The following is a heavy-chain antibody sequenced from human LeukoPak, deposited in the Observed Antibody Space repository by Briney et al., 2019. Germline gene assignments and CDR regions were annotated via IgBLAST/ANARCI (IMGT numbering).Heavy chain of an antibody. CDR3: AADSSGYYFDY. J-gene: IGHJ4*02. CDR1: GFTFSSYS. D-gene: IGHD3-22*01. CDR2: ISSSSSYI. Sequence: GGSLRLSCAASGFTFSSYSMNWVRQAPGKGLEWVSSISSSSSYIYYADSVKGRFTISRDNAKNSLYLQMNSLRAEDTAVYYCAADSSGYYFDYWGQGTLVTVSS. V-gene: IGHV3-21*01.